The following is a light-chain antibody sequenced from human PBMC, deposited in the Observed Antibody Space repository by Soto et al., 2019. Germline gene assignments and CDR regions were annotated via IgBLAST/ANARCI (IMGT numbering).Light chain of an antibody. CDR3: CSYAGGRSPYV. CDR1: TSDVGSYDL. CDR2: EVS. Sequence: QSVLTQPASVSGSPGQSITISCTGTTSDVGSYDLVSWYQQHPGKAPKIMIYEVSKRPSGDSNRFSGSKSGNTASLTISGLQAEDGADYYCCSYAGGRSPYVFGTGTKLTVL. J-gene: IGLJ1*01. V-gene: IGLV2-23*02.